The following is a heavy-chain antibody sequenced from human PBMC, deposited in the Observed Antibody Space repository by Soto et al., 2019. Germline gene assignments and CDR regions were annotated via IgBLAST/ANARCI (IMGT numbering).Heavy chain of an antibody. CDR1: GYSFTSYY. D-gene: IGHD2-2*01. V-gene: IGHV1-46*01. CDR3: ARPQIASNYYCGMDV. J-gene: IGHJ6*02. Sequence: QVQLVQSGAEVKKPGASVKVSCRASGYSFTSYYMHWVRQAPGQGLEWMGIINPSGTTTDYAQKFQGRVTITRDTSTSTYYMELSSLRSDDTAVYYCARPQIASNYYCGMDVWGQETKVTVSS. CDR2: INPSGTTT.